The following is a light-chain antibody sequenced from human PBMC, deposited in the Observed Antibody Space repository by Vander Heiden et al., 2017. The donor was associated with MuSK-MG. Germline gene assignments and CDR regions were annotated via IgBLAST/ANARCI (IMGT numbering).Light chain of an antibody. CDR1: QSVSSN. CDR3: QQDNNCPLT. Sequence: DIVLTQSPATLAVSPGERATLSCSASQSVSSNLAWYQQKPGQAPRLLIYGASTRASAIPARFSGSGSGTEFTLTISSLQSEDLAVYYCQQDNNCPLTFGRGTKVEIK. J-gene: IGKJ4*01. V-gene: IGKV3-15*01. CDR2: GAS.